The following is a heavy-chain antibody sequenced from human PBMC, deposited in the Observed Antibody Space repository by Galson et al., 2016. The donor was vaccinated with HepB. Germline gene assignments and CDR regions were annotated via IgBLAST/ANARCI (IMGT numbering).Heavy chain of an antibody. V-gene: IGHV3-74*01. CDR3: ARGGDYASWFDP. CDR2: INSDGSST. Sequence: SLRLSCAASGFTFSSYWMHWVRQAPGKGLVWVSRINSDGSSTSHADSVKGRFTISRDNAKNTLYLQMNSLRAEDTAVYYCARGGDYASWFDPWGQGTLVTVSS. D-gene: IGHD4-17*01. CDR1: GFTFSSYW. J-gene: IGHJ5*02.